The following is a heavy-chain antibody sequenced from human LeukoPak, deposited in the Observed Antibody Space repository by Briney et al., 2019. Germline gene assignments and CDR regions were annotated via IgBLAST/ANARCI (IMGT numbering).Heavy chain of an antibody. CDR1: GGSITSSTW. CDR3: ASGGLVSRYLDH. CDR2: VFYSGST. Sequence: SETLSPTCAVSGGSITSSTWWTWVRQPPGKGLEWIGEVFYSGSTNSNPSLKSRLTMSVDESKHEFSLRLTAVTAADTAVYYCASGGLVSRYLDHWGQGALVNVSP. D-gene: IGHD3-9*01. V-gene: IGHV4-4*02. J-gene: IGHJ4*02.